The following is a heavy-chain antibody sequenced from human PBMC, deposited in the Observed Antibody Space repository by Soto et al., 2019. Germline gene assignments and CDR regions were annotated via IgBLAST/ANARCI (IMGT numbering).Heavy chain of an antibody. V-gene: IGHV3-30*18. CDR2: ISYDGSNK. J-gene: IGHJ4*02. D-gene: IGHD5-12*01. CDR3: AKGRDGYKNFDY. Sequence: QVQLVESGGGVVQPGRSLRLSCAASGFTFSSYGMRWVRQAPGKGLEWVAAISYDGSNKYYADSVKGRFTISRDNSKNTLYLQMNSLRAEDTAVYYCAKGRDGYKNFDYWGQGTLVTVSS. CDR1: GFTFSSYG.